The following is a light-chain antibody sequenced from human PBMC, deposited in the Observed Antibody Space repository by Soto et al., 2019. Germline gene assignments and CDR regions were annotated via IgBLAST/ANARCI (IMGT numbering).Light chain of an antibody. CDR3: XXXXXWXXT. J-gene: IGKJ1*01. CDR2: GAS. V-gene: IGKV3-15*01. CDR1: QSVSSN. Sequence: EIVMTQSPATLSVSPGEXXXXSXXASQSVSSNLAWYQQKPGQAPRLLIYGASTRATGIPARFSGSGSGTEFTLTIXXXQXXXXXXXXXXXXXXWXXTFGQGTKVEIK.